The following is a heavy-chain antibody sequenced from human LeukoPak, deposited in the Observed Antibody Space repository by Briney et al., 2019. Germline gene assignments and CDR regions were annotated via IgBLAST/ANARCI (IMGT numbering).Heavy chain of an antibody. CDR3: ARDRVGARYYYYGMDV. Sequence: SVKVSCKASGGTFSSYAISWVRQAPGQGLEWVGGIIPIFGTANYAQKFQGRVTITADESTSTAYMELSSLRSEDTAVYYCARDRVGARYYYYGMDVWGQGTTVTVSS. V-gene: IGHV1-69*13. J-gene: IGHJ6*02. CDR1: GGTFSSYA. D-gene: IGHD1-26*01. CDR2: IIPIFGTA.